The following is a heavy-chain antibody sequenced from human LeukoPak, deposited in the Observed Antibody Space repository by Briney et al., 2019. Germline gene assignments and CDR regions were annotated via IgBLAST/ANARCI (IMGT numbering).Heavy chain of an antibody. Sequence: RASVKVSCKASGYTFTSYAMHWVRQAPGQRLEWMGWINAGNGNTKYSQKFQGRVTITRDTSASTAYMELSSLRSEDTAVYYCARSLGWSVAGTDFDYWGQGTLVTVSS. CDR1: GYTFTSYA. J-gene: IGHJ4*02. V-gene: IGHV1-3*01. D-gene: IGHD6-19*01. CDR2: INAGNGNT. CDR3: ARSLGWSVAGTDFDY.